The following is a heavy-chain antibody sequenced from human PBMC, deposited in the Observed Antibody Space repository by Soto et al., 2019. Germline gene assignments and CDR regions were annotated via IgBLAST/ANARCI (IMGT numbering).Heavy chain of an antibody. CDR1: GGSISSSSYY. D-gene: IGHD6-6*01. J-gene: IGHJ4*02. Sequence: SETLSLTCTVSGGSISSSSYYWGWIRQPPGKGLEWIGSIYYSGSTYYNPSLKSRVTISVDTSKNQFSLKLSSVTAADTAVYYCARIPVRSNYFDYWGQGTLVTVSS. CDR3: ARIPVRSNYFDY. V-gene: IGHV4-39*01. CDR2: IYYSGST.